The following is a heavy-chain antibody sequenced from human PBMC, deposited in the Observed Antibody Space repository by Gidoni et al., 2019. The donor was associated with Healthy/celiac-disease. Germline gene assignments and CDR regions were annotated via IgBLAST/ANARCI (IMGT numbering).Heavy chain of an antibody. CDR1: GGSFSGYY. CDR2: INHSGST. J-gene: IGHJ4*02. D-gene: IGHD3-10*01. Sequence: QVQLQQWGAGLLKPSETLSLTCAVYGGSFSGYYWSWIRQPPGKGLEWIGEINHSGSTNYNPSLKSRVTISVDTSKNQFSLKLSSVTAADTAVYYCARRRQEYYYGSGRASNFDYWGQGTLVTVSS. V-gene: IGHV4-34*01. CDR3: ARRRQEYYYGSGRASNFDY.